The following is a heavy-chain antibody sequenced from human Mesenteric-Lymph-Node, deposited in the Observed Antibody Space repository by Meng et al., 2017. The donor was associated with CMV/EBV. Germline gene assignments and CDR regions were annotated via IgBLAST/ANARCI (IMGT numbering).Heavy chain of an antibody. CDR1: GDNVASNTAA. CDR2: TYYRSSWFH. CDR3: ARDRGDHYGMDV. Sequence: SQTLSLTCAISGDNVASNTAAWNWIRLSPSRGLEWLGRTYYRSSWFHDYAPPLKGRITFIPDSSKNQVSLHLNSVTPEDTSVYYCARDRGDHYGMDVWGQGTTVTVSS. V-gene: IGHV6-1*01. J-gene: IGHJ6*02. D-gene: IGHD3-10*01.